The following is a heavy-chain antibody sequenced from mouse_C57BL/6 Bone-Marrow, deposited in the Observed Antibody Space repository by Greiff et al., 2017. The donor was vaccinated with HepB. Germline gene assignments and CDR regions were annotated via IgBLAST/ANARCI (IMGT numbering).Heavy chain of an antibody. CDR1: GYTFTSYG. CDR2: IYPRSGNT. J-gene: IGHJ4*01. V-gene: IGHV1-81*01. Sequence: VQLQQSGAELARPGASVKLSCKATGYTFTSYGISWVKQRTGQGLEWIGEIYPRSGNTYYNEKFKGKATLTADKSSSTAYMELRSLTSEDAAVYFCARVEYGKYYGMDFWGRGTSVTVTA. CDR3: ARVEYGKYYGMDF. D-gene: IGHD2-10*02.